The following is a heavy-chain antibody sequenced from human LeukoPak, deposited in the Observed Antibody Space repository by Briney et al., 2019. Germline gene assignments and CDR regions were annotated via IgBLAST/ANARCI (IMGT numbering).Heavy chain of an antibody. V-gene: IGHV4-4*07. D-gene: IGHD2-15*01. CDR1: GCSITSYY. CDR3: ARGGTTPYYFDD. CDR2: IYSNENT. J-gene: IGHJ4*02. Sequence: PSETLSLTCTVSGCSITSYYWSWIRQPAGKGLEWIGRIYSNENTNYNPSLKSRVTMSVDTSKNQFSLKLSSVTAADTAVYYCARGGTTPYYFDDWGQGTLVTVSS.